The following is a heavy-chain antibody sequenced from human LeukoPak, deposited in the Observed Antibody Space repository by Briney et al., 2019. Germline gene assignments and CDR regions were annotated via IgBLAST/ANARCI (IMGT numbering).Heavy chain of an antibody. D-gene: IGHD3-16*01. CDR3: AGHLGPTFGYFDY. J-gene: IGHJ4*02. CDR1: GRSISIFY. V-gene: IGHV4-59*08. Sequence: SETLSLICTLSGRSISIFYWSWTRHPPGRGREWIGYIYYSGRTNYNPSLKSRVTISVDTSRTQSSLMLSSVAAADTAVFYCAGHLGPTFGYFDYWGQGTLVTVSS. CDR2: IYYSGRT.